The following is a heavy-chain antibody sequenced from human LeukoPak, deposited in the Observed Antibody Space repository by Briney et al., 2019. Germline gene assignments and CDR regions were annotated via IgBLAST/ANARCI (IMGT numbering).Heavy chain of an antibody. J-gene: IGHJ4*02. D-gene: IGHD6-19*01. Sequence: GGSLRLSCAASGFTFSSYAMSWVHQAPGKGLEWVSAISGSGGSTYYADSVKGRFTISRDNSKNTLYLQMNSLRAEDTAVYYCAKDRSGWYRSLYYFDYWGQGTLVTVSS. V-gene: IGHV3-23*01. CDR2: ISGSGGST. CDR3: AKDRSGWYRSLYYFDY. CDR1: GFTFSSYA.